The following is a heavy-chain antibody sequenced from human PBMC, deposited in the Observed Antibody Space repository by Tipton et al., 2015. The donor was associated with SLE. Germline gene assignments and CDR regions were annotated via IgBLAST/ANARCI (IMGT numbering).Heavy chain of an antibody. CDR2: INSDGSNI. D-gene: IGHD3-16*01. V-gene: IGHV3-74*01. Sequence: GSLRLSCAASGFTFSTYWMHWVRQAPGKGLVWVSRINSDGSNINYVDSVRGRFTISRDNAKNTVYLQMNSLRGDDTAVHYCARKLGDIWGQGTMVTVSS. CDR1: GFTFSTYW. CDR3: ARKLGDI. J-gene: IGHJ3*02.